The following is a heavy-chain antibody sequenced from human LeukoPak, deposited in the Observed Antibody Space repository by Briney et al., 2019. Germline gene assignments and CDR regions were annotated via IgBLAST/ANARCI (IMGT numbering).Heavy chain of an antibody. V-gene: IGHV3-30*18. Sequence: GGSLRLSCAASGFAFSTYWMHWVRQAPGKGLEWVAVISYDGSNKYYADSVKGRFTISRDNSKNTLYLQMNSLRAEDTAVYYCAKDLRQMVGAQDYWGQGTLVTVSS. CDR1: GFAFSTYW. D-gene: IGHD1-26*01. CDR3: AKDLRQMVGAQDY. J-gene: IGHJ4*02. CDR2: ISYDGSNK.